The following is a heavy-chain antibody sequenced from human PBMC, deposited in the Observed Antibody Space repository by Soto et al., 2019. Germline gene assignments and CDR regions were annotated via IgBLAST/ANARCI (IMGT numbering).Heavy chain of an antibody. CDR1: GGTFSSYA. J-gene: IGHJ6*02. CDR3: ARERVSRTRSPAHYYYGMDV. Sequence: QVQLVQSGAEVKKPGSSVKVSCKASGGTFSSYAISWVRQAPGQGLEWMGGIIPIFGTANYAQKFQGRVTITAEEATSTAYMELSSLRSEDKAVYYCARERVSRTRSPAHYYYGMDVWGQGTPVTVSS. D-gene: IGHD2-2*01. V-gene: IGHV1-69*01. CDR2: IIPIFGTA.